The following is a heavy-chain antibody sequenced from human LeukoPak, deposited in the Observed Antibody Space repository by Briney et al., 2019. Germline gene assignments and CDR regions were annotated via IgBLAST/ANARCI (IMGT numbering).Heavy chain of an antibody. CDR3: ARALPNWNTPDY. CDR1: GGSITSNF. J-gene: IGHJ4*02. D-gene: IGHD1-1*01. Sequence: SETLSLTCTVSGGSITSNFWSWIRQPPGKGLESIGYLYNSGSTSYNPSLKSRATISGDTSKNQFSLKLNSVTAADTAVYYCARALPNWNTPDYWGQGTVVTVSS. V-gene: IGHV4-59*08. CDR2: LYNSGST.